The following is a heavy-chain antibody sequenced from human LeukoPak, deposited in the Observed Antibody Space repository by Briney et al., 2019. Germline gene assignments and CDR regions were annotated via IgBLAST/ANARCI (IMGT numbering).Heavy chain of an antibody. V-gene: IGHV5-51*01. CDR1: GYSFTSYW. CDR3: ARLHYYDILTGYYFDY. CDR2: IYPGDSDT. Sequence: GESLKIPCKGSGYSFTSYWIGWVRQMPGKGLEWMGIIYPGDSDTRYSPSFQGQVTISADKSTSTAYLQWSSLKASDTAMYYCARLHYYDILTGYYFDYWGQGTLVTVSS. D-gene: IGHD3-9*01. J-gene: IGHJ4*02.